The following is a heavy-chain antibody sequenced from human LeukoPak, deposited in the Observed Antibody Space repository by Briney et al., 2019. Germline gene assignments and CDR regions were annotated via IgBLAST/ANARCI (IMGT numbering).Heavy chain of an antibody. Sequence: SETLSLTCTVSGGSISSYYWSWIRQPPGKGLEWIGYIYYSGSTNYNPSLKSRVTMSVDTSKNQFSLKLSSVTAADTAVYYCASARREPPGAFDIWGQGTMVTVSS. J-gene: IGHJ3*02. V-gene: IGHV4-59*12. CDR2: IYYSGST. D-gene: IGHD1-26*01. CDR3: ASARREPPGAFDI. CDR1: GGSISSYY.